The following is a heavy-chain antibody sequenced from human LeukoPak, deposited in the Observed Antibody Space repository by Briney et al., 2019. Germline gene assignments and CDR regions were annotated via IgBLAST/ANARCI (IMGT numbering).Heavy chain of an antibody. CDR1: GFTFSIYA. J-gene: IGHJ4*02. CDR3: ARDRPNYYGSDGHYYRRDGDY. V-gene: IGHV3-23*01. CDR2: ITSRGEST. Sequence: GGSLRLSCAASGFTFSIYAMSWVRQAPGKGLQWVSSITSRGESTWYVDSVKGRFTITRDNPENTLYLQMHSLRAEDTAVYYCARDRPNYYGSDGHYYRRDGDYWGRGTLVSVSS. D-gene: IGHD3-22*01.